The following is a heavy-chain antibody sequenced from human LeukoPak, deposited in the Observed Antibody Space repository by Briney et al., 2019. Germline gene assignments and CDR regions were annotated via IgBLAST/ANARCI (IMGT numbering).Heavy chain of an antibody. D-gene: IGHD3-10*01. V-gene: IGHV3-30*18. Sequence: GRSLRLFCAASGFTFSSYGMHWARQAPGKGLEWVAVISYDGSNKYYADSVKGRFTISRDNSKNTLYLQMNSLRAEDTAVYYCAKEGYYGSGRTSFDIWGQGTMVTVSS. J-gene: IGHJ3*02. CDR1: GFTFSSYG. CDR2: ISYDGSNK. CDR3: AKEGYYGSGRTSFDI.